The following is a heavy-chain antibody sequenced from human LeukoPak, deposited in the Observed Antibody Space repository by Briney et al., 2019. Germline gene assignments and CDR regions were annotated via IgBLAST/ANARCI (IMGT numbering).Heavy chain of an antibody. CDR3: ARDGDYSGYDPNWFDP. J-gene: IGHJ5*02. D-gene: IGHD5-12*01. CDR1: GDSVSSNSAA. V-gene: IGHV6-1*01. Sequence: SQTLSLTCAISGDSVSSNSAAWNWIRQSPSRGLEWLGRTYYRSKWCNDYAVSVKSRITINPDTSKNQFSLQLNSVTPEDTAVYYCARDGDYSGYDPNWFDPWGQGTLVTVSS. CDR2: TYYRSKWCN.